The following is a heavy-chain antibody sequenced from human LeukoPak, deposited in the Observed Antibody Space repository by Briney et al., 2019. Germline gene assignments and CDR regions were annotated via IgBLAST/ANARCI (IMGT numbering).Heavy chain of an antibody. J-gene: IGHJ4*02. CDR2: IYYSKNT. V-gene: IGHV4-39*01. CDR1: GVSISSSSAY. CDR3: VSPRGFSYGYFDY. Sequence: SETLSLTCTVPGVSISSSSAYWGWIRQPPGKGLEWIGSIYYSKNTYYNPSLKSRVTISADTSKNQFSLTLGSVSATDTAVYYCVSPRGFSYGYFDYWGQGTLVTVSS. D-gene: IGHD5-18*01.